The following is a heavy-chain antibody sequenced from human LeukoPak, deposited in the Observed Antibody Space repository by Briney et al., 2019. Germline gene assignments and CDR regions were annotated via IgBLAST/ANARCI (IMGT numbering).Heavy chain of an antibody. V-gene: IGHV4-38-2*02. CDR3: ARDSRWLTPDCTSTSCYESYFDP. D-gene: IGHD2-2*01. CDR1: GYSISSGYQ. Sequence: SETLSLTCGVSGYSISSGYQWAWIRQSPGKGLEWIGSIFHSGSAHYNPSLKSRVPISLKTSNNQFSLKMYSVTAADTALYYCARDSRWLTPDCTSTSCYESYFDPWGQGTLVTVSS. CDR2: IFHSGSA. J-gene: IGHJ5*02.